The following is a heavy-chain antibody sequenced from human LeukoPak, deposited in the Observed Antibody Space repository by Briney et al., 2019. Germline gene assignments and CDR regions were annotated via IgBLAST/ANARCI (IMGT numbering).Heavy chain of an antibody. Sequence: ASVKVSCTASGGTFSSYAISWVRQAPGQGLEWMGGIIPIFGTANYAQKFQGRVTITTDESTSTAYMELSSLRSEDTAVYYCARGRGVDTAMAVIFDYWGQGTLVTVSS. V-gene: IGHV1-69*05. CDR3: ARGRGVDTAMAVIFDY. J-gene: IGHJ4*02. CDR1: GGTFSSYA. D-gene: IGHD5-18*01. CDR2: IIPIFGTA.